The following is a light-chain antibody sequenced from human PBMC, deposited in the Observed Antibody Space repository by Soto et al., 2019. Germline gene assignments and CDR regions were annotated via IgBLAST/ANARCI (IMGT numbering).Light chain of an antibody. J-gene: IGKJ1*01. CDR1: QSVSNNY. CDR3: QQHGTSPPSWT. V-gene: IGKV3-20*01. CDR2: GPS. Sequence: ETVLTQSPGTLSLSPGERATLFCRASQSVSNNYLAWYQQKPGQAPRLLIYGPSSRATGIPDRFSGSGSGTDFSLTISRLEPEDSAVYYCQQHGTSPPSWTFGQGTKVEIK.